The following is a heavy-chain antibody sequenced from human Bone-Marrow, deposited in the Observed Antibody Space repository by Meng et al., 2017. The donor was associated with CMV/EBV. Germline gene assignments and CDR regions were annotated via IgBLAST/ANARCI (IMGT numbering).Heavy chain of an antibody. CDR3: ATRTLGTAFDY. V-gene: IGHV3-13*01. J-gene: IGHJ4*03. CDR1: GFTFSDHG. D-gene: IGHD1-7*01. CDR2: IGTAGDT. Sequence: GESLKISCAASGFTFSDHGMHWVRQATGKGLEWVSAIGTAGDTYYPGSVKGRFTISRDNAKNSLYLQMNSLRAEDTALYYCATRTLGTAFDYWGQGTMVTVSS.